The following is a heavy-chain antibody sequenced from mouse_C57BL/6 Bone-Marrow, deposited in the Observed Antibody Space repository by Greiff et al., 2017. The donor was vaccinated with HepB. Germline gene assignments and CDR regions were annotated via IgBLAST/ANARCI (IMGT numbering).Heavy chain of an antibody. CDR2: ISSGGSYT. CDR1: GFTFSSYG. J-gene: IGHJ3*01. CDR3: ARHELVIFYAWFAY. D-gene: IGHD1-2*01. Sequence: EVKLMESGGDLVKPGGSLKLSCAASGFTFSSYGMSWVRQTPDKRLEWVATISSGGSYTYYPDSVKGRFTISRDNAKNTLYLQMSSLKSEDTAMYYCARHELVIFYAWFAYWGQGTLVTVSA. V-gene: IGHV5-6*01.